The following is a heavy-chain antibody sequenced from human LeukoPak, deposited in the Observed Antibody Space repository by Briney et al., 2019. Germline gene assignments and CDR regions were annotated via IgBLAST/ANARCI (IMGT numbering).Heavy chain of an antibody. Sequence: GGSLRLSCAASGFTFSDYYMSWIRQAPGKGLEWVSYISSSGSTIYYADSVKGRFTISRDNAKNSLYLQMNSLRAEDTAVYYCARDAYYDSSGYLGWWGQGTLVTVSS. D-gene: IGHD3-22*01. CDR3: ARDAYYDSSGYLGW. V-gene: IGHV3-11*04. CDR1: GFTFSDYY. CDR2: ISSSGSTI. J-gene: IGHJ4*02.